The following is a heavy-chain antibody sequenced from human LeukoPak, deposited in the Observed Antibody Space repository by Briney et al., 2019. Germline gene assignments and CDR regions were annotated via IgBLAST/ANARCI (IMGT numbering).Heavy chain of an antibody. D-gene: IGHD1-26*01. CDR1: GFTFSSYA. J-gene: IGHJ6*03. V-gene: IGHV3-23*01. CDR3: AKHSGSYYYYCYMDV. CDR2: ISGSGGST. Sequence: PGGSLRLPCAASGFTFSSYAMSWVRQAPGKGLEWVSAISGSGGSTYYADSVKGRFTISRDNSKNTLYLQMNSLRAEDTAVYYCAKHSGSYYYYCYMDVWGKGTTVTVSS.